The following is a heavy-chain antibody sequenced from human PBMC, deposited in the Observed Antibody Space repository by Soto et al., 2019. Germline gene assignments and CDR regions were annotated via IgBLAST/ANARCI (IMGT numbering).Heavy chain of an antibody. CDR2: IYWDDDK. Sequence: QITLKESGPTLVKPTQTLTLTCTFSGFSLSTSGVGVGWIRQPPGKALEWLALIYWDDDKRYSPSLKSRLTITTNTSKNQVVITMTQLEPVDTATYYCAHSMGYYDYIWGSYSYSPIFDYWGQGTLVTVSS. CDR1: GFSLSTSGVG. J-gene: IGHJ4*02. V-gene: IGHV2-5*02. D-gene: IGHD3-16*02. CDR3: AHSMGYYDYIWGSYSYSPIFDY.